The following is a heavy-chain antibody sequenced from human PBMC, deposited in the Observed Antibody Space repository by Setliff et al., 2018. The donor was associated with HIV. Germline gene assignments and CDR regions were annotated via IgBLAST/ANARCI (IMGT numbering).Heavy chain of an antibody. CDR3: ARETMYDSRGYLSHYFDY. CDR2: ISYDGSNK. CDR1: GFTFSSYA. Sequence: SCAAAGFTFSSYAINWGRQAPGKWREWVEVISYDGSNKYYADSAKGRFTISRDNSKNTRYMQMNSLRVEDTAVYYCARETMYDSRGYLSHYFDYWGQGTPVTVSS. J-gene: IGHJ4*02. D-gene: IGHD3-22*01. V-gene: IGHV3-30*01.